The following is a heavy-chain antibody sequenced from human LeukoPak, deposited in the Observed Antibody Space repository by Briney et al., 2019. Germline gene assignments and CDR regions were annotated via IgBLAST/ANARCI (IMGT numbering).Heavy chain of an antibody. CDR1: GFTFSSYA. CDR2: ISYNGGYT. CDR3: AREGLAGTADY. J-gene: IGHJ4*02. V-gene: IGHV3-30*04. Sequence: GRSLRLSCAASGFTFSSYAMHWVRQAPGKGLEWVAMISYNGGYTHYGDSVKGRFSISRDNFKSTLFLQMNSLRPEDTAVYSCAREGLAGTADYWGQGTLVTVSS. D-gene: IGHD1-1*01.